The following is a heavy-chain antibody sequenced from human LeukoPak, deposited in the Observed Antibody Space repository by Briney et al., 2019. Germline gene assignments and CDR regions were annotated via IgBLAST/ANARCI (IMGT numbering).Heavy chain of an antibody. CDR1: GFSISSYH. Sequence: SETLSLTCIVSGFSISSYHWSWIRQTAGKGLEWIGRAHASGVTNYNPYLKSRVSMSVDTSKNQLSPMLSTVTAADTAVYYCARDGLYMNGYSYFDYWGQGTLVTVSS. J-gene: IGHJ4*02. CDR3: ARDGLYMNGYSYFDY. D-gene: IGHD3-9*01. V-gene: IGHV4-4*07. CDR2: AHASGVT.